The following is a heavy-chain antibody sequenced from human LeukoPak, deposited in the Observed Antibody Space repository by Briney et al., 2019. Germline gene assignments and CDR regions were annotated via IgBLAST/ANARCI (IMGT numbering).Heavy chain of an antibody. Sequence: CGPTLLKPTQTLTLTCTFSGFSLSTSGVGVGWIRQPPGKALEWLALIYWDDDKRYSPSLKSRLTITKDTSKNQVVLTMTNMDPVDTATYYCAHSNYDFWSGLFDYWGQGTLVTVSS. CDR2: IYWDDDK. D-gene: IGHD3-3*01. CDR3: AHSNYDFWSGLFDY. V-gene: IGHV2-5*02. CDR1: GFSLSTSGVG. J-gene: IGHJ4*02.